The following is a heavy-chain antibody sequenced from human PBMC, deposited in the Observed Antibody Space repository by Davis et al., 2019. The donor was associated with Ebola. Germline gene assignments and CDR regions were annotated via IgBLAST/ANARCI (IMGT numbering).Heavy chain of an antibody. J-gene: IGHJ6*03. CDR1: GFTFSSYG. V-gene: IGHV3-30*02. CDR2: IRYDGSNT. CDR3: AKDKVLGSYYYYMDV. Sequence: PGGSLRLSCAASGFTFSSYGMHWVRQAPGKGLEWVAFIRYDGSNTYYADSVKGRFTISRDNSKNTLYLQMNSLRAEDTAVYYCAKDKVLGSYYYYMDVWGKGTTVTVSS. D-gene: IGHD4/OR15-4a*01.